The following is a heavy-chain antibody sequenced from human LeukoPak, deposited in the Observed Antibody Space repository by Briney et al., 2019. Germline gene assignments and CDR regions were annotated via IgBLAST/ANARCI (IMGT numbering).Heavy chain of an antibody. V-gene: IGHV3-23*01. D-gene: IGHD4-23*01. CDR3: ARDYGGSSPFDY. Sequence: GGSLRLSCAASGFTFSNYAMRWVRRAPGKGLEWVSGISGSGDSTYYADSVKGRFTISRDNSKNTPYLQMNSLRAEDTAVYYCARDYGGSSPFDYWGQGTLVTVSS. J-gene: IGHJ4*02. CDR2: ISGSGDST. CDR1: GFTFSNYA.